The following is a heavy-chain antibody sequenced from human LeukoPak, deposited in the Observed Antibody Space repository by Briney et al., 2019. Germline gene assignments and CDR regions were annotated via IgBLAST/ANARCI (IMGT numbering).Heavy chain of an antibody. V-gene: IGHV3-23*01. CDR2: ISGSGGST. CDR1: GFTLSSYA. Sequence: GGSLRLSCAASGFTLSSYAMSWVRQAPGKGLEWVSAISGSGGSTYYADSVKGRFTISRDNSKNTLYLQMNSLRAEDTAVYYCVKDELWIRCGYFDYWGQGTLVTVSS. J-gene: IGHJ4*02. D-gene: IGHD3-16*01. CDR3: VKDELWIRCGYFDY.